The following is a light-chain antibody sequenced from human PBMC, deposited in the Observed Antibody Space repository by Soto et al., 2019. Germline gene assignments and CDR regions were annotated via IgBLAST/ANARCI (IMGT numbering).Light chain of an antibody. CDR1: QSVHNF. V-gene: IGKV3D-15*01. Sequence: EIVLTQSPATLSFSPGDRAALSCKASQSVHNFLAWYQQKPGQAPRLLIYGASTRAAGIPARFSGSGSGTEFTLTISSLQSEDFAVYYCQQYNNWPQTFGQGTKVDI. J-gene: IGKJ1*01. CDR3: QQYNNWPQT. CDR2: GAS.